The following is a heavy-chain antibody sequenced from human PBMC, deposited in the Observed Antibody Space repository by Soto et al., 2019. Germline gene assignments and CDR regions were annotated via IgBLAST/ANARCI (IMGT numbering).Heavy chain of an antibody. CDR2: ISYDGSNK. J-gene: IGHJ6*02. V-gene: IGHV3-30*18. Sequence: QVQLVESGGGVVQPGRSRRLSCAASGFTFSSYGMHWVRQAPGKGLEWVAVISYDGSNKYYADSVKGRFTISRDNSKNTLYLQMNSLRAEDTAVYYCAKDGGQLWYYGMDVWGQGTTVTVSS. CDR3: AKDGGQLWYYGMDV. CDR1: GFTFSSYG. D-gene: IGHD5-18*01.